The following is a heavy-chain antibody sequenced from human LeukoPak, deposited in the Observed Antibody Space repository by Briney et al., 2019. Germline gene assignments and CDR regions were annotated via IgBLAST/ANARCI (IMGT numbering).Heavy chain of an antibody. CDR3: ANQHGDYVRYYYGMDV. J-gene: IGHJ6*02. CDR2: ISGSGGST. D-gene: IGHD4-17*01. CDR1: GFTFNSYA. V-gene: IGHV3-23*01. Sequence: GGSLRVSCAASGFTFNSYAMSWVRQAQGKGLEWVSAISGSGGSTYYADSVKGRFTISRDNSKNTLYLQMNSLRAEDTAVYYCANQHGDYVRYYYGMDVWGQGTTVTVSS.